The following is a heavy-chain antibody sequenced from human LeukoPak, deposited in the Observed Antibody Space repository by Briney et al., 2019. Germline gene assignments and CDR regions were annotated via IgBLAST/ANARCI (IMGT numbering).Heavy chain of an antibody. D-gene: IGHD6-6*01. Sequence: GGSLRLSCAASGFTFSSYGMHWVRQAPGKGLEWVAFIRYDGSNKYYADSVKGRFTISRDNSKNTLYLQMNSLRAEDTAVYYCAKDLRVYSSSSASVDYWGQGTLVTVSS. CDR3: AKDLRVYSSSSASVDY. V-gene: IGHV3-30*02. CDR2: IRYDGSNK. J-gene: IGHJ4*02. CDR1: GFTFSSYG.